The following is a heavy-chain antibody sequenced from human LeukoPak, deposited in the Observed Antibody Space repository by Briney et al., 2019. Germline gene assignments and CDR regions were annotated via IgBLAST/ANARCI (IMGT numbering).Heavy chain of an antibody. V-gene: IGHV1-69*13. Sequence: SVKVSCKASGGTFSSYAISWVRQAPGQGLGWMGGIIPIFGTANYAQKFQGRVTITADESTSTAYMELSSLRSEDTAVYYCARDKAAAGTGFDYWGQGTLVTVSS. J-gene: IGHJ4*02. CDR2: IIPIFGTA. CDR1: GGTFSSYA. D-gene: IGHD6-13*01. CDR3: ARDKAAAGTGFDY.